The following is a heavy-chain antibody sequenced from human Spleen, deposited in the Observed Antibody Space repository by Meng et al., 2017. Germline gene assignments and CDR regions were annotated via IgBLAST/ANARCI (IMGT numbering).Heavy chain of an antibody. CDR2: IIPMFETA. CDR1: AGTFSSYV. V-gene: IGHV1-69*06. J-gene: IGHJ6*02. CDR3: ARTVVVAGNNDYYYNYGMDV. Sequence: SVKVSCKASAGTFSSYVISWVRQAPRQGLEWMGRIIPMFETANYAQKFQGRVTITADKSTRTAYTELNSLRAEDTAVYYCARTVVVAGNNDYYYNYGMDVWGQGTAVTVSS. D-gene: IGHD2-15*01.